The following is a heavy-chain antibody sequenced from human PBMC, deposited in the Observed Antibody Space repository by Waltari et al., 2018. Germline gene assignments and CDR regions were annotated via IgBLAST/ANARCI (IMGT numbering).Heavy chain of an antibody. CDR2: IYSNCIT. V-gene: IGHV3-23*03. J-gene: IGHJ4*02. Sequence: EVRLLDSGGGLVQPGGSLRLSCADSGFTFSSYAMSWVRQAPGEVLEWVSVIYSNCITYYRDSVKGRFTISRDNSKNTVYLQMNTRRAEDTARYYCAKDRGSIWYGGFDYWGQETLVSVSS. CDR1: GFTFSSYA. D-gene: IGHD6-13*01. CDR3: AKDRGSIWYGGFDY.